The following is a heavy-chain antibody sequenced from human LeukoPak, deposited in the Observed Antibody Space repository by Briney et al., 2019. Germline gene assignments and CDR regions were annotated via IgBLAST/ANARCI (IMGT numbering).Heavy chain of an antibody. V-gene: IGHV3-7*03. CDR2: IREDGSEK. J-gene: IGHJ4*02. CDR1: GFIFNSHW. D-gene: IGHD5-18*01. Sequence: GGSLRLYRAASGFIFNSHWMSWVRQAPGKGLEWVANIREDGSEKYYVDSVKGRFTISRDNAKNSLFLQMNSLRADDTAVYYCARDSRYSRGVGDFDYWGQGTLVIVSS. CDR3: ARDSRYSRGVGDFDY.